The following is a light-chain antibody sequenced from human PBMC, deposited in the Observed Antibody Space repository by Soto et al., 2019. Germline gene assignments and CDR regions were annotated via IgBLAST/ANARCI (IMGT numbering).Light chain of an antibody. CDR3: RTWDSSLSAYV. CDR1: SSNIGNNY. J-gene: IGLJ1*01. V-gene: IGLV1-51*02. Sequence: QSVLTQPPSVSAAPGQKVTISCSGSSSNIGNNYVSWYQQLPGTAPKALIYENNKRPSGIPDRFSGSKSGTSATLGITGLQTGDEADHYCRTWDSSLSAYVFGTGTKVTVL. CDR2: ENN.